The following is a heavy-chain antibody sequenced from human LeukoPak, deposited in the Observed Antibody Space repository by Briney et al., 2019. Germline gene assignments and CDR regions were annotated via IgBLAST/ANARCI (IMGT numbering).Heavy chain of an antibody. V-gene: IGHV1-2*06. J-gene: IGHJ3*02. Sequence: GASVKVSCKASGYTFTAYYIHWVRQAPGQGLEWMGRINPNSGGTTYAQKFQCRVTMTRDTSIGTAYMELSSLRSDDTAVYYCARPHYESSGLYVDAFDIWGQGTMVTVSS. CDR2: INPNSGGT. D-gene: IGHD3-22*01. CDR1: GYTFTAYY. CDR3: ARPHYESSGLYVDAFDI.